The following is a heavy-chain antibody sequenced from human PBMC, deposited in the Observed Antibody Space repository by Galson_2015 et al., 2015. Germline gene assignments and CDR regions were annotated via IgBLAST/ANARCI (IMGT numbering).Heavy chain of an antibody. Sequence: ETLSLTCTVSDYSISSGYYWGWIRQPPGKRLEWIGNIYHSGSTYYNPSLKSRVTISIDMSKNQFSLRLSSVTAADTAVYYCTRPNGQWLAPYVDYWGQGALVTVSS. CDR1: DYSISSGYY. CDR3: TRPNGQWLAPYVDY. D-gene: IGHD6-19*01. J-gene: IGHJ4*02. CDR2: IYHSGST. V-gene: IGHV4-38-2*02.